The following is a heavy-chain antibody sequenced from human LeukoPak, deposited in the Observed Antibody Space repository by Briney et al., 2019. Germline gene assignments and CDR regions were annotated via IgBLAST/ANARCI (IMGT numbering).Heavy chain of an antibody. CDR1: GGSISSYY. J-gene: IGHJ4*02. D-gene: IGHD2-8*01. CDR3: ARTFPLKWGYFDY. Sequence: SETLSLTCTVSGGSISSYYWSWIRQPPGKGLEWIGYIYYGGSTNYNPSLKSRVTISVDTSKNQFSLKLSSVTAADTAVYYCARTFPLKWGYFDYWGQGTLVTVSS. CDR2: IYYGGST. V-gene: IGHV4-59*01.